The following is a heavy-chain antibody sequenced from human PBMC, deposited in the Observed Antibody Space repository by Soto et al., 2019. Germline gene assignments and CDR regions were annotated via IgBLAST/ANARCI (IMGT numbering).Heavy chain of an antibody. CDR1: GFTFDDYA. D-gene: IGHD3-10*01. Sequence: SLRLSCAASGFTFDDYAMHWVRQAPGKGLEWVSGISWNSGSIGYADSVKGRFTISRDNAKNSLYLQMNSLRAEDTALYYCAKDMSYGSGSYTAFDIWGQGTRVTVS. J-gene: IGHJ3*02. CDR2: ISWNSGSI. V-gene: IGHV3-9*01. CDR3: AKDMSYGSGSYTAFDI.